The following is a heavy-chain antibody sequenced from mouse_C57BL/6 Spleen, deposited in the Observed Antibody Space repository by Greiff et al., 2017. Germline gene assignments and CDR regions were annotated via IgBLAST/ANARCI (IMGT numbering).Heavy chain of an antibody. J-gene: IGHJ1*03. Sequence: QVQLQQSGPELVKPGASVKISCKASGYAFSSSWMNWVKQRPGKGLEWIGRIYPGDGDTNYNGKFKGKATLTADKSSSTAYMQLSSLTSEDSAVYFCARGGVYDGYDWYFDVWGTGTTVTVSS. D-gene: IGHD2-3*01. CDR1: GYAFSSSW. V-gene: IGHV1-82*01. CDR3: ARGGVYDGYDWYFDV. CDR2: IYPGDGDT.